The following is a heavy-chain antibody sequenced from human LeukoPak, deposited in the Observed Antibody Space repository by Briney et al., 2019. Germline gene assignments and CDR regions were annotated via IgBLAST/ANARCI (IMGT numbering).Heavy chain of an antibody. Sequence: GASVKVSCKASGYTFTGYYMHWVRQAPGQGLEWMDRTNPNSGGTNYAQKFQGRVTMTRDTSISTAYMELSRLRSDDTAVYYCARRRYCSGGSCYAHFDYWGQGTLVTVSS. D-gene: IGHD2-15*01. J-gene: IGHJ4*02. V-gene: IGHV1-2*06. CDR2: TNPNSGGT. CDR1: GYTFTGYY. CDR3: ARRRYCSGGSCYAHFDY.